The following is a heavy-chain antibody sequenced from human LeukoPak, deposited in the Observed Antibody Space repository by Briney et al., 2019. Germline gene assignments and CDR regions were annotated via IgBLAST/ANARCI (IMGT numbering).Heavy chain of an antibody. CDR3: ARDLSKGYSDAFDI. J-gene: IGHJ3*02. Sequence: GGPLRLSCAASGFSVSTNYMSWVRQAPGKGLEWVSIMYTGGSTYYADSVEGRFTISRDNSKNALYLQMNSLRAEDTAVYYCARDLSKGYSDAFDIWGQGTMVTVSS. D-gene: IGHD2-15*01. CDR1: GFSVSTNY. CDR2: MYTGGST. V-gene: IGHV3-66*01.